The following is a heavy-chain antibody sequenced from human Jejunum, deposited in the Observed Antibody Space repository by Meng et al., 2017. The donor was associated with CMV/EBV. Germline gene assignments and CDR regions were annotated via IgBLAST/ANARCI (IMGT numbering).Heavy chain of an antibody. CDR2: INPSGGST. V-gene: IGHV1-46*01. CDR3: ARDLTTMTYSSFDY. Sequence: QVQLVQSGAEVKVPGASVKVSCKTSGYIFANYYLYWVRQAPGQGLEWMGTINPSGGSTTYAQKFQGRVTVTRDTATSTVSMELSGLRSEDTAVYYCARDLTTMTYSSFDYWGQGTLVTVSS. D-gene: IGHD3-22*01. CDR1: GYIFANYY. J-gene: IGHJ4*02.